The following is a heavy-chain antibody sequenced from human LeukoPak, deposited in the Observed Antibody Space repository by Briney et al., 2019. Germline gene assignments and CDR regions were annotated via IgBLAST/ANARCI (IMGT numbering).Heavy chain of an antibody. V-gene: IGHV3-53*01. J-gene: IGHJ6*02. Sequence: GGSLRLSCAASGFTFSSYGMHWVRQAPGKGLEWVSVIYSGGSTYYADSVKGRFTISRDNSKNTLYLQMNSLRAEDTAVYYCARGFRGKYYYGMDVWGQGTTVTVSS. CDR1: GFTFSSYG. CDR3: ARGFRGKYYYGMDV. CDR2: IYSGGST.